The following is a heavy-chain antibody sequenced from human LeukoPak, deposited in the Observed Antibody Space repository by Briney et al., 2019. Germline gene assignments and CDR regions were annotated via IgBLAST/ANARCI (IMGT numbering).Heavy chain of an antibody. CDR1: GFTFDDYA. D-gene: IGHD5-18*01. J-gene: IGHJ4*02. CDR2: ISGDGGST. V-gene: IGHV3-43*02. Sequence: PGGSLRLXCAASGFTFDDYAMHWVRQAPGKGLEWVSLISGDGGSTYYADSVKGRFTISRDNCKNSLYLQMNSLRTEDTALYYCAKDIQLWRDFDYWGQGTLVTVSS. CDR3: AKDIQLWRDFDY.